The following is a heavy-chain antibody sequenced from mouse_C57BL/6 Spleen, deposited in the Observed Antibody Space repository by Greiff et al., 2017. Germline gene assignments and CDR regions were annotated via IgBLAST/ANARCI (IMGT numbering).Heavy chain of an antibody. J-gene: IGHJ4*01. CDR3: TPRGYDRGGAMDY. CDR1: GFTFSDAW. CDR2: IRNKANNHAT. Sequence: EVKLVESGGGLVQPGGSMKLSCAASGFTFSDAWMDWVRQSPEKGLEWVAEIRNKANNHATYYAESVKGRFTISRDDSKSSVYLQMNSLRAEDTGIYYCTPRGYDRGGAMDYWGQGTSVTVSS. D-gene: IGHD2-2*01. V-gene: IGHV6-6*01.